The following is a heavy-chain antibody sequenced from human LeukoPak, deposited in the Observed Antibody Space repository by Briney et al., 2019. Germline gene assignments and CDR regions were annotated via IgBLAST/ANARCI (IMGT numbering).Heavy chain of an antibody. CDR1: GGSISSYY. J-gene: IGHJ4*02. V-gene: IGHV4-59*08. Sequence: SETLSLTCTVSGGSISSYYWSWIRQPPGKGLEWIGYVYYSGSSYYIPSLKSRVTMSVDTSRNQFSLRLSSVTAADTAVYYCARQIYGDLYYFDYWGQGTLVTVSS. D-gene: IGHD4-17*01. CDR2: VYYSGSS. CDR3: ARQIYGDLYYFDY.